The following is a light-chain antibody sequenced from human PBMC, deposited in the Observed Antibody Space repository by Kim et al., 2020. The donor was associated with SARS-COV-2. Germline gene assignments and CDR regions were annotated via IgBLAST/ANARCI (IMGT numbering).Light chain of an antibody. V-gene: IGKV1-17*01. CDR2: GAS. CDR1: QDIGND. Sequence: ASVGARVTIPCRASQDIGNDLGWYQQKPGRAPKRLIYGASNLQSGVPSRFSGSGSGTEFTLTINSLQPEDFAIYFCLQHNTYPLTFGQGTRLDIK. CDR3: LQHNTYPLT. J-gene: IGKJ5*01.